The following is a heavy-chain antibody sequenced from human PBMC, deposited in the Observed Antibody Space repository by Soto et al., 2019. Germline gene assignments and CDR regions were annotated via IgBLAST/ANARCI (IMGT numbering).Heavy chain of an antibody. CDR2: MEPSTGTT. V-gene: IGHV1-8*01. D-gene: IGHD1-26*01. J-gene: IGHJ4*02. CDR1: GYSFTSLD. Sequence: GSVKVSCKAPGYSFTSLDINWVRQTAGQGLEWMGWMEPSTGTTGYSRKFQGRVTMTRDTSINTAYMALTTLTSDDTAFYYCARGVSAGVDYWGQGTLVTVSS. CDR3: ARGVSAGVDY.